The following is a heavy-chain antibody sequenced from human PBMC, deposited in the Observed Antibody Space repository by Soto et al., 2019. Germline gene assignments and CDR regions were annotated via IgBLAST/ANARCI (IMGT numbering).Heavy chain of an antibody. V-gene: IGHV4-31*03. D-gene: IGHD4-4*01. Sequence: PSETLSLTCSVSGGSISSGGYYWSWIRQHPGKGLEWIGYIYHTGSTYYNPSLTSRVTISIDTSKNQFSLKLTSVTAADTAVYFCARDKEVNYSNYEGSDYYSGLDAWGQGATVTVSS. CDR2: IYHTGST. J-gene: IGHJ6*02. CDR3: ARDKEVNYSNYEGSDYYSGLDA. CDR1: GGSISSGGYY.